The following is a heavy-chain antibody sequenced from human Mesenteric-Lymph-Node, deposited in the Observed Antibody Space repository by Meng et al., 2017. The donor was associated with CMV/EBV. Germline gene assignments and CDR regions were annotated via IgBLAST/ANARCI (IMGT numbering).Heavy chain of an antibody. J-gene: IGHJ4*02. CDR1: GGSISTSDYY. Sequence: SETLSLTCTVSGGSISTSDYYWNWIRQPPGKGLEWIGTIHYRGSTSYNPSLKSRLTTSVDTSKNQFSLKLSSVTAADTAVYYCARDPQGAESGTDYWGRGTLVTVSS. CDR2: IHYRGST. D-gene: IGHD1-1*01. CDR3: ARDPQGAESGTDY. V-gene: IGHV4-39*07.